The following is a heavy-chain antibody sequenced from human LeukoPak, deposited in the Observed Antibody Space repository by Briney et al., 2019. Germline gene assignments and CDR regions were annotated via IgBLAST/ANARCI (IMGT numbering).Heavy chain of an antibody. V-gene: IGHV3-23*01. CDR2: ISSSDGKT. J-gene: IGHJ4*02. CDR1: GFTFSSYA. CDR3: AQVVVAAGVNY. D-gene: IGHD2-2*01. Sequence: PGESLRLSCAASGFTFSSYAMSWVRQAPGKGLERVSTISSSDGKTYYADSEKRRFTISRDNSKNTLYLQMNSLRAEDTAVYYCAQVVVAAGVNYWGQGTLVTVSS.